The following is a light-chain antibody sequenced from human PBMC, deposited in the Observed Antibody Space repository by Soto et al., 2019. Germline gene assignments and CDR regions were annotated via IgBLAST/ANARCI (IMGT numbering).Light chain of an antibody. J-gene: IGKJ3*01. CDR3: QQYNNWPST. Sequence: EIVMTQSPATLSVSPGERATLSCRASQSVSSNLAWYQQKPGQAPRLLIYGASTRATGIPARFSGSGSGTGFTLTISSLQSEDFAVYYCQQYNNWPSTFGPGTKVDIK. CDR2: GAS. V-gene: IGKV3-15*01. CDR1: QSVSSN.